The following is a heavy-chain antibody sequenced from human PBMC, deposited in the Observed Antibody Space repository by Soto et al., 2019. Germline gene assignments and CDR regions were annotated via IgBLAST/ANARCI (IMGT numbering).Heavy chain of an antibody. J-gene: IGHJ5*02. D-gene: IGHD3-10*01. CDR2: IWYDGINR. Sequence: QVQLVESGGGVVQPGTSLRLSCAASGFTFSTYGIHWVRQAPGKGLEWVAFIWYDGINRKYADSVKGRFTISRDDSKNTVYLEINSLRVEDTAVYYCPRDPIHGSGLFDPWGQGTLVTVSS. CDR3: PRDPIHGSGLFDP. CDR1: GFTFSTYG. V-gene: IGHV3-33*01.